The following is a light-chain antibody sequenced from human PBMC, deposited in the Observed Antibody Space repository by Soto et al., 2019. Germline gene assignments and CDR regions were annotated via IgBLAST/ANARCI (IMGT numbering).Light chain of an antibody. J-gene: IGLJ1*01. Sequence: QSALTQPASASGSPGQSITISCTGTSSDVDSYDVVSWYQQQPGKDPKVMIYEVDKRPSGVSNRFSGSKSDNTASLTISRLQAEDEGDYYCSSYAGSSTYVFGTGTQLTVL. CDR3: SSYAGSSTYV. V-gene: IGLV2-23*02. CDR1: SSDVDSYDV. CDR2: EVD.